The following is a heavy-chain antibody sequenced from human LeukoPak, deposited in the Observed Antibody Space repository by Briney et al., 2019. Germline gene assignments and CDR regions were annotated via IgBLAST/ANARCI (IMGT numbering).Heavy chain of an antibody. CDR3: ARILSSAWGELGY. D-gene: IGHD6-19*01. CDR1: GFTFSSYG. CDR2: ISYDGSNK. Sequence: PGGSLRLSCAAPGFTFSSYGMHWVRQAPGKGLEWVAVISYDGSNKYYADSVKGRFTISRDNSKNTLYLQMSSLRAEDTAVYYCARILSSAWGELGYWGQGTLVTVSS. V-gene: IGHV3-30*03. J-gene: IGHJ4*02.